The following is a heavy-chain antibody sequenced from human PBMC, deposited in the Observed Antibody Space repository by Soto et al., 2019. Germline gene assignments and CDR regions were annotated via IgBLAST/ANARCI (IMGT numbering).Heavy chain of an antibody. D-gene: IGHD3-3*01. CDR1: GYTFTSYA. J-gene: IGHJ6*02. CDR2: INAGNGNT. Sequence: ASVKVSCKASGYTFTSYAMHWVRQAPGQRLEWMGWINAGNGNTKYSQKFQGRVTITRDTSASTAYMELSSLRSEDTAVYYCAREIDFWRAGLDYYGMDVRGQGTTVTVPS. V-gene: IGHV1-3*01. CDR3: AREIDFWRAGLDYYGMDV.